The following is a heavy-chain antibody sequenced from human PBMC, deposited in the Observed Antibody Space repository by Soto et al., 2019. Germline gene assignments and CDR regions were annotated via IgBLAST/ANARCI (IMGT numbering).Heavy chain of an antibody. D-gene: IGHD3-22*01. J-gene: IGHJ4*02. CDR2: INSDGGST. Sequence: EVQLVESGGGLVQPGGSLRLSCAASGFTFSSYWMHWVRQAPGKGLVWVSRINSDGGSTSYADSVKGRLTVSRDNAENELCLQMTSLRAADTAVYYGARVDTSGCRCDQLDYWGQGTLVTVSS. CDR3: ARVDTSGCRCDQLDY. CDR1: GFTFSSYW. V-gene: IGHV3-74*01.